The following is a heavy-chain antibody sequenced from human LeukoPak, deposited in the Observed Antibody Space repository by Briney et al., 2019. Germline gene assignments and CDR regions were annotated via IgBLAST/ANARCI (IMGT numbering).Heavy chain of an antibody. CDR3: ARVGGPLDY. J-gene: IGHJ4*02. CDR1: GGSISSSSYY. CDR2: IYYSGST. D-gene: IGHD3-16*01. V-gene: IGHV4-39*07. Sequence: SETLSLTCTVSGGSISSSSYYWGWIRQPPGKGLEWIGSIYYSGSTYYNPSLKSRVTISVDTSKNQFSLKLSSVTAADTAVYYCARVGGPLDYGGQGTLVTVPS.